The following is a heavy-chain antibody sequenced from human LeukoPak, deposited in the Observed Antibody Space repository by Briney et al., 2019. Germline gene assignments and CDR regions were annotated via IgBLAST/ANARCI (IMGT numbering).Heavy chain of an antibody. CDR2: ITSSRTYI. D-gene: IGHD3-22*01. Sequence: GGSLRLSCAASRFTFSTYSMNWVRQAPGKGLEWVSSITSSRTYIYYADSVKGRFTISRDNAKNALYLQMNSLKAEDAAVYYCARNFYDSSTNYHYFDYWGQGTLVTVSS. CDR1: RFTFSTYS. CDR3: ARNFYDSSTNYHYFDY. V-gene: IGHV3-21*01. J-gene: IGHJ4*02.